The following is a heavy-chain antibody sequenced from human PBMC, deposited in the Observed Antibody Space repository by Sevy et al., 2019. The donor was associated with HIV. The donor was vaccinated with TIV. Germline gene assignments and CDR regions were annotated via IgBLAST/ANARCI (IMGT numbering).Heavy chain of an antibody. Sequence: GGSLRLSCAVSGFSFDSYGMTWVRQAPGKGLEWVSGISGSGTRTYYADSVKGRFSISRDNSKNRLYLQMNNLRSEDTAKYYCAKGGGGHYDPDEIGYYFYYYNMDVWGKGTTVTVSS. J-gene: IGHJ6*03. CDR2: ISGSGTRT. CDR1: GFSFDSYG. D-gene: IGHD3-22*01. V-gene: IGHV3-23*01. CDR3: AKGGGGHYDPDEIGYYFYYYNMDV.